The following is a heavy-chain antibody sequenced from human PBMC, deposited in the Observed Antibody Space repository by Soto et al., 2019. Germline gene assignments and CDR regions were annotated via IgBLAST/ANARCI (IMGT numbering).Heavy chain of an antibody. CDR1: GFTFTSYA. CDR2: ISWNSATL. CDR3: AKDVGSYYYDTSAYLYDY. D-gene: IGHD3-22*01. V-gene: IGHV3-9*01. J-gene: IGHJ4*02. Sequence: PGGSLRLSCAASGFTFTSYAMCWVRQAPGKGLEWVSGISWNSATLAYADSVKGRFIVSRDNAKNILYLQMNSLRAEDAALYYCAKDVGSYYYDTSAYLYDYWGQGTLVTVSS.